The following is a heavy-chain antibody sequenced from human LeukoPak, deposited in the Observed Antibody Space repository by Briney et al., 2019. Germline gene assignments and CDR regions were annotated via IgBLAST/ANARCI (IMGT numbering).Heavy chain of an antibody. Sequence: SVKVSCKASGGTLSSYAISWVRQAPGQGLEWMGGIIPIFGTATYAQKFQGRVTITADESTSTAYMELSSLRSEDTAVYYCARGVSCGRTSCRIPFDYWGQGTLVTVSS. D-gene: IGHD2-2*01. CDR1: GGTLSSYA. V-gene: IGHV1-69*13. CDR3: ARGVSCGRTSCRIPFDY. J-gene: IGHJ4*02. CDR2: IIPIFGTA.